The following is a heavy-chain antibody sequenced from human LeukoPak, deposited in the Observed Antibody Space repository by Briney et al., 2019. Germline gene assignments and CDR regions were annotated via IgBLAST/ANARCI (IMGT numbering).Heavy chain of an antibody. V-gene: IGHV4-30-4*01. J-gene: IGHJ4*02. CDR2: IYYSGST. Sequence: PSETLSLTCTVSGGSISSGDYYWSWIRQPPGKGLEWFGYIYYSGSTYYNPSLQSRVTMSVDTSKNQFSLKLSSVTAADTAVYYCARGMSRFDYWGQGTLVTVSS. CDR1: GGSISSGDYY. CDR3: ARGMSRFDY.